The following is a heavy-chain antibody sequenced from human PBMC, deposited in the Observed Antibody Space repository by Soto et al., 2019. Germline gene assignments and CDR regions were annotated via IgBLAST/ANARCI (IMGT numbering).Heavy chain of an antibody. D-gene: IGHD3-10*01. CDR1: GYTFTSYD. CDR2: MNPNSGNT. V-gene: IGHV1-8*01. Sequence: ASVKVSCKASGYTFTSYDINWVRQATGQGLEWMGWMNPNSGNTGYAQKFQGRVTMTRNTSISTAYMELSSLRSEDTAVYYCARGRFYYGSGQGYYGMDVRGQGTTVTVSS. J-gene: IGHJ6*02. CDR3: ARGRFYYGSGQGYYGMDV.